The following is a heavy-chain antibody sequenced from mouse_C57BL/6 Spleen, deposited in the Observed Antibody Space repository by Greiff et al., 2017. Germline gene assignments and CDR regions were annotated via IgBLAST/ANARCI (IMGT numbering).Heavy chain of an antibody. CDR2: IDPSDSYT. Sequence: QVHVKQPGAELVRPGTSVKLSCKASGYTFTSYWMHWVKQRPGQGLEWIGVIDPSDSYTNYNQKFKGKATLTVDTSSSTAYMQLSSLTSEDSAVYYCARRDGYYGYFDVWGTGTTVTVSS. J-gene: IGHJ1*03. D-gene: IGHD2-3*01. V-gene: IGHV1-59*01. CDR1: GYTFTSYW. CDR3: ARRDGYYGYFDV.